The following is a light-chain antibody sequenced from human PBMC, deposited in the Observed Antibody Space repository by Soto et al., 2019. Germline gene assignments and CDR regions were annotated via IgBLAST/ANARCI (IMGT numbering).Light chain of an antibody. V-gene: IGKV3-20*01. CDR2: GAS. Sequence: IVLTQSPGTLSLSPVERSTLSCRASQSVSNNYLAWYQQKPGQAPRLLIYGASSRATGIPDRFSGSGSGTDFTLTISRLEPEDFAVYYCQQYGSSPLTFGGGTKVDIK. J-gene: IGKJ4*01. CDR3: QQYGSSPLT. CDR1: QSVSNNY.